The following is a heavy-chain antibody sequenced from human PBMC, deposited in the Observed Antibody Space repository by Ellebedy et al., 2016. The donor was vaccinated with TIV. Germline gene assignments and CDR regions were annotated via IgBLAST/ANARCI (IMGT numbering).Heavy chain of an antibody. V-gene: IGHV3-66*01. CDR3: ARDPGGGGDFGDNWFDP. D-gene: IGHD2-21*01. J-gene: IGHJ5*02. CDR2: LYPDAKT. CDR1: GIIVSDYF. Sequence: PGGSLRLSCEASGIIVSDYFMNWVRQAPGKGLEWVSVLYPDAKTNYTDSVDGRFIVSRDSSKNTLYLPMNSLTAEDTAVYYCARDPGGGGDFGDNWFDPWGQGTLVTVSS.